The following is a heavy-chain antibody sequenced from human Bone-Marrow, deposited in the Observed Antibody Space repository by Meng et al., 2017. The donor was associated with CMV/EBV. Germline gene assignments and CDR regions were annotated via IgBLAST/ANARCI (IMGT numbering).Heavy chain of an antibody. Sequence: ASVKVSCKASGYTFINFGFSWVRQAPGQGLECLGWISAYHGDSHYSQSLQGRVTMTTDTSTRTAYMELRSLRSDDTAVYYCARMGYYYGTGTHYVYGLDVWGQGTTVTVSS. J-gene: IGHJ6*02. CDR1: GYTFINFG. V-gene: IGHV1-18*01. CDR3: ARMGYYYGTGTHYVYGLDV. CDR2: ISAYHGDS. D-gene: IGHD3-10*01.